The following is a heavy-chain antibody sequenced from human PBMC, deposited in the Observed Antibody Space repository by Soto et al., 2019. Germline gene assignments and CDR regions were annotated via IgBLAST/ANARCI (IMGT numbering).Heavy chain of an antibody. Sequence: QVQLAQSGAEVKRPGASVKISCRTSGDRFSSYAFHWVRQAPGQGFEWMGWINAGSGKTKYSQKFQGRASITTDTSANTVYLDLNDLRFEDTALYYCVVAGGFSGWGPGTPLSVS. D-gene: IGHD3-10*01. CDR2: INAGSGKT. J-gene: IGHJ1*01. CDR3: VVAGGFSG. V-gene: IGHV1-3*01. CDR1: GDRFSSYA.